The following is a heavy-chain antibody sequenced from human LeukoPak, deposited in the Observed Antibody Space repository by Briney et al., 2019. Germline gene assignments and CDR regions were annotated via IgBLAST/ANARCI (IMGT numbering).Heavy chain of an antibody. J-gene: IGHJ4*02. V-gene: IGHV1-2*06. Sequence: ASVKVSCKASGSTFTGYYMHWVRQAPGQGLEWMGRINPNSGGTNYAQKFQGRVTMTRDTSISTAYMELSRLRSDDTAVYYCARTPYYDFWSGYYFLDYWGQGTLVTVSS. CDR1: GSTFTGYY. D-gene: IGHD3-3*01. CDR3: ARTPYYDFWSGYYFLDY. CDR2: INPNSGGT.